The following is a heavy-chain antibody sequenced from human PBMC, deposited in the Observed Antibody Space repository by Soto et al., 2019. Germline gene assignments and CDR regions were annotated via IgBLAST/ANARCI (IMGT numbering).Heavy chain of an antibody. V-gene: IGHV4-59*01. J-gene: IGHJ4*02. D-gene: IGHD3-10*01. CDR1: GCSISSYY. CDR2: IYYSGST. CDR3: ARGTYYFDY. Sequence: XETLCLTCTVSGCSISSYYWNWIRQPPGKGLEWIGYIYYSGSTNYNPSLKSRVTISVDTSKNQFSLKLSSVTAADTAVYYCARGTYYFDYWGQGTLVTVSS.